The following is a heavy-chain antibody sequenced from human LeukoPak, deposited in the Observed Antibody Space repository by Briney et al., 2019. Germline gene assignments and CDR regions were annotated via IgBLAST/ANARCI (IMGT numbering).Heavy chain of an antibody. D-gene: IGHD3-22*01. J-gene: IGHJ3*02. Sequence: SETLSLTCAVYGGSFSGYYWSWIRQPPGKGLEWIGEINHSGSTDYNPSLKSRVTISVDTSKNQFSLKLSSVTAADTAVYYCARRGTYYDSSGYYYGDAFDIWGQGTMVTVSS. V-gene: IGHV4-34*01. CDR2: INHSGST. CDR3: ARRGTYYDSSGYYYGDAFDI. CDR1: GGSFSGYY.